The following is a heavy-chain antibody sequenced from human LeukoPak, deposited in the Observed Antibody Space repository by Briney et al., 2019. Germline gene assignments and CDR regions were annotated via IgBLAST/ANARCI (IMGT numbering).Heavy chain of an antibody. Sequence: RASETLSLTCTVSGVSISSGGYYWRWIRQHPGKGLEWIGYIYYSGSTYYNPSLKSRVTISVDTSKNQFSLKLSSVTAADTAVYYCARGVLTGSNWFDPWGQGTLVTVSS. J-gene: IGHJ5*02. V-gene: IGHV4-31*03. CDR2: IYYSGST. CDR1: GVSISSGGYY. D-gene: IGHD3-9*01. CDR3: ARGVLTGSNWFDP.